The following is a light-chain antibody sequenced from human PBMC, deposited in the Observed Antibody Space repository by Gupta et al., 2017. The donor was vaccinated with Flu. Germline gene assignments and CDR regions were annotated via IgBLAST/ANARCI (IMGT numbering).Light chain of an antibody. CDR2: DVN. J-gene: IGLJ2*01. V-gene: IGLV2-11*01. CDR1: SSDIGRYNY. Sequence: QTVAISCTGTSSDIGRYNYVSWDQQRPGKRPELIIYDVNAGPAGVPDRFTGSKSGNTASLTISGLQPEDEDDYHGDSDGASHVFGGGTKVTVL. CDR3: DSDGASHV.